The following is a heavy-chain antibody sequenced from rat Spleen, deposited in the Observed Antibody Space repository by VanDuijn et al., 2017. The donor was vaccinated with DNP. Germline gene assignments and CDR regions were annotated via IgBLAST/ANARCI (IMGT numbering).Heavy chain of an antibody. CDR2: IIYDGSDT. J-gene: IGHJ3*01. Sequence: EVQLVESGGGLVQPGRSLKLSCAASGFTFSDSAMAWVRQTPKKGLEWVATIIYDGSDTYYRDSVKGRFTISRDNAKNTLYLQMDSLRSEDTATYYCTTDWSNYGYTYVFAYWGQGTLVTVSS. CDR3: TTDWSNYGYTYVFAY. D-gene: IGHD1-9*01. CDR1: GFTFSDSA. V-gene: IGHV5-17*01.